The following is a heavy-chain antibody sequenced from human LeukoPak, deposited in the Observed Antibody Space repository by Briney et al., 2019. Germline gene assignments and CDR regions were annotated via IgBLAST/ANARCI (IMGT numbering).Heavy chain of an antibody. Sequence: GGSLRLSCAASGFTFDDYAMHWVRQAPGKGLEWVSGISWNSGSIGYADSMKGRFTISRDNAKNSLYLQMNSLRAEDTALYYCAKAGGYCSSTSCYNWFDPWGQGTLVTVSS. J-gene: IGHJ5*02. CDR1: GFTFDDYA. V-gene: IGHV3-9*01. D-gene: IGHD2-2*03. CDR2: ISWNSGSI. CDR3: AKAGGYCSSTSCYNWFDP.